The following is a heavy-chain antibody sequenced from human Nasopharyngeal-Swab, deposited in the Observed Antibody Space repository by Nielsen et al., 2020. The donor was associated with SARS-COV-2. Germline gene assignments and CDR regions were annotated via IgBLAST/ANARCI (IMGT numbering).Heavy chain of an antibody. CDR2: ISYDGSNK. Sequence: GESLKISCAASGFTFSSYGMHWVRQAPGKGLEWVAVISYDGSNKYYADSVKGRFTISRDNSKNTLYLQMNSLRAEDTAVYYCAKEAEEVYYCGSGSYDYWGQGTLVTVSS. CDR3: AKEAEEVYYCGSGSYDY. CDR1: GFTFSSYG. J-gene: IGHJ4*02. V-gene: IGHV3-30*18. D-gene: IGHD3-10*01.